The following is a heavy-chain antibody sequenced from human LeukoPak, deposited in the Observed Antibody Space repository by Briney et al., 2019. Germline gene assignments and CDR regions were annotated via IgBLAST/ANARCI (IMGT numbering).Heavy chain of an antibody. Sequence: GSLRLSCAASGFTFSDYYMSWIRQAPGKGLEWIGYIYTSGSTNYNPNYNPSLRSRVTISVDTPKNQFSLKLSSVTAADTAVYYCARGYDWDRFDYWGQGTLVTVSS. J-gene: IGHJ4*02. CDR1: GFTFSDYY. CDR3: ARGYDWDRFDY. CDR2: IYTSGST. V-gene: IGHV4-4*09. D-gene: IGHD3-16*01.